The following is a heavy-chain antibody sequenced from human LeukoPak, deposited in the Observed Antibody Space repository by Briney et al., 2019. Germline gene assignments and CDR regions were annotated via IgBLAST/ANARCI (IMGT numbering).Heavy chain of an antibody. CDR2: IYYSWST. CDR3: ARRIRGYSYGSVNWYFDL. V-gene: IGHV4-59*01. Sequence: SETLSLTCTVSGGSISSYYWSCIRQPPGKGLEWIGYIYYSWSTNYNPSLKSRVTISVDTSKNQFSLKLSSVTAADTAVYYCARRIRGYSYGSVNWYFDLWGRGTLVTVSS. J-gene: IGHJ2*01. CDR1: GGSISSYY. D-gene: IGHD5-18*01.